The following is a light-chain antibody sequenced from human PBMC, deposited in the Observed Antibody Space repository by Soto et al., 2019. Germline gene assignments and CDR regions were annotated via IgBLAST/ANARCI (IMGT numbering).Light chain of an antibody. CDR1: PSVSSD. CDR2: DAS. V-gene: IGKV3-11*01. Sequence: EILLTQSPATLSLAPGERATLSCRSSPSVSSDLAWYQQKPGQAPRLLIYDASNRATGIPARFSGSGYGPDFTLTISSLEPEDFAVDYCQPRSNFPRTCGEATKVDIK. J-gene: IGKJ1*01. CDR3: QPRSNFPRT.